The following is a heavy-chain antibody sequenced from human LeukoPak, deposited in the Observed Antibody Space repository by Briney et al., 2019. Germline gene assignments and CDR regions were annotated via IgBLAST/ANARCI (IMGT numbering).Heavy chain of an antibody. Sequence: GGSLRLSCAASGFIFSNYGMSWVRQAPGKGLEWVSSISFSSTHIYYADSIQGRFTISRDNAENSLYLQMNSLRPEDTAVYYCAKDLIMGVQLDPDDWYFDLWGRGALVTVSS. V-gene: IGHV3-21*04. CDR2: ISFSSTHI. D-gene: IGHD1-26*01. CDR3: AKDLIMGVQLDPDDWYFDL. CDR1: GFIFSNYG. J-gene: IGHJ2*01.